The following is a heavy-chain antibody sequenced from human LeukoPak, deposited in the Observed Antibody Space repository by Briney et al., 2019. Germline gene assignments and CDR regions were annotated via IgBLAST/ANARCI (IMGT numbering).Heavy chain of an antibody. J-gene: IGHJ6*04. Sequence: PGGSLRLSCAASGFTFSSYEMNWVRQAPGQGLEWVSYICSAGTTIYYADSVKGRFTIFRDNVKNSLYLHMNSLGAEDTAVYYCAELGITMIGGVWGKGTTVTISS. CDR3: AELGITMIGGV. CDR2: ICSAGTTI. CDR1: GFTFSSYE. V-gene: IGHV3-48*03. D-gene: IGHD3-10*02.